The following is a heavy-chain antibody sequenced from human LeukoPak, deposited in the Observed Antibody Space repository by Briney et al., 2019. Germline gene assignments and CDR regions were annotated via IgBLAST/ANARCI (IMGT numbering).Heavy chain of an antibody. V-gene: IGHV5-51*01. CDR2: IYPGDSDT. CDR3: ARHTTPKSYYYDSSGYTDY. CDR1: GYSFTSYW. Sequence: GESLKISCKGSGYSFTSYWIGWVRQMPGKGLEWMGIIYPGDSDTRYSPSFQGQVTISADKSISTAYLRWSSLKASDTAMYYCARHTTPKSYYYDSSGYTDYWGQGTLVTVSS. D-gene: IGHD3-22*01. J-gene: IGHJ4*02.